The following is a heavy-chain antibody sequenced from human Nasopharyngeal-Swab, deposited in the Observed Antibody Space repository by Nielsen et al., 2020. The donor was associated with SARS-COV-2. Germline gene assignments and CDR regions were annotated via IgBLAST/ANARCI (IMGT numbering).Heavy chain of an antibody. CDR3: AKDAAIDY. CDR1: GFTFSSYG. J-gene: IGHJ4*02. Sequence: GESLKISCAASGFTFSSYGMHWVRQAPGKGLEWVAVISYDGSNKYYADSVKGRFTTSRDNSKNTLYLQMNSLRAEDTAVYYCAKDAAIDYWGQGTLVTVSS. V-gene: IGHV3-30*18. CDR2: ISYDGSNK. D-gene: IGHD5-18*01.